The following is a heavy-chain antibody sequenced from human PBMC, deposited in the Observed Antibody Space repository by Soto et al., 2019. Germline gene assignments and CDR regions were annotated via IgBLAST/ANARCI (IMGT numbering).Heavy chain of an antibody. Sequence: GWSLRLSCAASGFTFSSYSMNGVRQAPGKGLEWVSAISSSGGSTYYADSVKGRFTISRDNSKNTLYLQMNSLRAEDTAVYYCAKKGGYYDFWSGYFRNNWFDPWGQGTLVTVSS. CDR1: GFTFSSYS. CDR3: AKKGGYYDFWSGYFRNNWFDP. CDR2: ISSSGGST. D-gene: IGHD3-3*01. V-gene: IGHV3-23*01. J-gene: IGHJ5*02.